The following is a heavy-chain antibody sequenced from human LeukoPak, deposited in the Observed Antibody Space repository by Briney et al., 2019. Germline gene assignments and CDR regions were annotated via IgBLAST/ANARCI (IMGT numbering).Heavy chain of an antibody. CDR3: ARVGGVPAAHFDY. V-gene: IGHV3-53*01. J-gene: IGHJ4*02. CDR2: IYASGTT. D-gene: IGHD2-2*01. Sequence: AGGSLRLSCAASGFSVRTKYMAWVRQAPGKGLEWVSLIYASGTTYYSDSVKGRFTISRDNSKNSVYLQMDSLRAEDTAVYYCARVGGVPAAHFDYWGQGTLVTVSS. CDR1: GFSVRTKY.